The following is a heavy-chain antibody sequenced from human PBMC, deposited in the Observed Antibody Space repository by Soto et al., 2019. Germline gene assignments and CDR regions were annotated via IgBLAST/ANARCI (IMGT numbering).Heavy chain of an antibody. Sequence: GESLKISCQVFGYRFTSYWIGWVRQVPWKGLEWMGIIYPGDSDTRYSPSFQGLVTMSADKSIFTAYLQWNSLKASDTAMYFCARHEGPDYYGTNAHSEYWGQRTLISTSS. V-gene: IGHV5-51*01. J-gene: IGHJ4*02. CDR1: GYRFTSYW. CDR2: IYPGDSDT. D-gene: IGHD2-8*01. CDR3: ARHEGPDYYGTNAHSEY.